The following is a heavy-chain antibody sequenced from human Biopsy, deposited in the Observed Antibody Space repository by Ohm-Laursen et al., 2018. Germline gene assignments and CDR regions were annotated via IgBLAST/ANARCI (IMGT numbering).Heavy chain of an antibody. CDR2: IYNTERT. CDR1: GGSVSSSNYY. Sequence: PGTLSLTCSVSGGSVSSSNYYWNWIRQTPGKGLEWIGFIYNTERTNYNPSLKSRVTISLDTSKNQFSLGLSSVIPSDTAVYYCAIDRVPRRGVMPVYYYGMDVWGQGSTVTVSS. CDR3: AIDRVPRRGVMPVYYYGMDV. J-gene: IGHJ6*02. D-gene: IGHD2-21*01. V-gene: IGHV4-61*01.